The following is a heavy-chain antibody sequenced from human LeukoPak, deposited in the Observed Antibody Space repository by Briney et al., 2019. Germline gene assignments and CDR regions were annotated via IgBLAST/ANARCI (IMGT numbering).Heavy chain of an antibody. CDR3: ASPHKKYGSGSYGMDV. D-gene: IGHD3-10*01. J-gene: IGHJ6*02. Sequence: ASVKVSCKASGGTFNSYTISWVRQAPGQGLEWMGRISPILGIANYAQKFQGRVTITADKSTSTAYMELSSLRSEDTAVYYCASPHKKYGSGSYGMDVWGQGTTVTVSS. V-gene: IGHV1-69*02. CDR1: GGTFNSYT. CDR2: ISPILGIA.